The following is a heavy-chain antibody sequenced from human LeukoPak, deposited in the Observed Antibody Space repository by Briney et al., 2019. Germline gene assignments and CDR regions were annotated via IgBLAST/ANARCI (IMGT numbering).Heavy chain of an antibody. V-gene: IGHV3-9*01. CDR3: AKDRTYSAYAALDY. Sequence: PGGSLRLSCAASGFTFDDYSMHWVRQAPGKGLEWVSGISWNSGSAGYVDSVKGRFTISRDSAKNSLYPQMNSLRTEDTALYYCAKDRTYSAYAALDYWGQGTLVTVSS. D-gene: IGHD5-12*01. CDR1: GFTFDDYS. CDR2: ISWNSGSA. J-gene: IGHJ4*02.